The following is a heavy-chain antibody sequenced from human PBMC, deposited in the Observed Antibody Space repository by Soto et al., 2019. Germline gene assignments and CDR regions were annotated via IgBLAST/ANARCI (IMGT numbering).Heavy chain of an antibody. D-gene: IGHD6-19*01. J-gene: IGHJ5*02. V-gene: IGHV3-23*01. CDR1: GFTFSNSA. Sequence: PGGSLRLSCAPSGFTFSNSAMTWVRQAPGKGLEWVSTISGSGGSTYYADSVKGRFSISRDNSKNTLSLQMNSLRADDTALYFCAKNSGWLNTWGQGALVTVSS. CDR3: AKNSGWLNT. CDR2: ISGSGGST.